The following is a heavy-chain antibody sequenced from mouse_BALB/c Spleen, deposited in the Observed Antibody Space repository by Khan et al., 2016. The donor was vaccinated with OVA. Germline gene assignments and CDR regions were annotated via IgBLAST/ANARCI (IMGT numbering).Heavy chain of an antibody. Sequence: EVQLQQSGTVLARPGASVKMSCKASGYTFTSYWMHWVKQRPGQGLEWIGDIYPGNTDTNYTQKFKGKAKLTAVTSTSSAYMELSSLTNEDSAVYYGKRRNWDVAWFAYWGQGTLVTVSA. CDR2: IYPGNTDT. V-gene: IGHV1-5*01. CDR1: GYTFTSYW. J-gene: IGHJ3*01. D-gene: IGHD4-1*01. CDR3: KRRNWDVAWFAY.